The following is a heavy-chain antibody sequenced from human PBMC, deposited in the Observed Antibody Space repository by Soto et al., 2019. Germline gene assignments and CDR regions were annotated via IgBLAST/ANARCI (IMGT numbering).Heavy chain of an antibody. V-gene: IGHV3-30*18. D-gene: IGHD3-22*01. CDR2: ISYDGSNK. CDR1: GFTFSSYG. CDR3: AKGPSNEDFGYYDSSGYWGPLDY. J-gene: IGHJ4*02. Sequence: QVQLVESGGGVVQPGRSLRLSCAASGFTFSSYGMHWVRQAPGKGLEWVAVISYDGSNKYYADFVKGRFTISRDNSKNTLYLHVNSLRPEDTSVYYCAKGPSNEDFGYYDSSGYWGPLDYWGQGTLVTVSS.